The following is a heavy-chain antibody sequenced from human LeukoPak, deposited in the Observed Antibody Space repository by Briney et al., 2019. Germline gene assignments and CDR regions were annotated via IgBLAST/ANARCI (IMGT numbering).Heavy chain of an antibody. CDR2: IYYSGST. D-gene: IGHD6-6*01. Sequence: KPSETLSLTCTVSGGSISSYYWSWIRQPPGKGLEWIGSIYYSGSTYYNPSLKSRVTISVDTSKNQFSLRLSSVTAADTAVYYCARVSSSSRPNFDYWGQGTLVTVSS. CDR3: ARVSSSSRPNFDY. V-gene: IGHV4-59*05. J-gene: IGHJ4*02. CDR1: GGSISSYY.